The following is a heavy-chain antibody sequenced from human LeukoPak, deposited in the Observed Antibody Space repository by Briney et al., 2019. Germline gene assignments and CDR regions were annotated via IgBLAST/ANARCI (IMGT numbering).Heavy chain of an antibody. CDR1: GFTFSSYW. J-gene: IGHJ4*02. D-gene: IGHD1-7*01. CDR3: ARMNYVSSGWGAPFDG. CDR2: IKQDGSEK. Sequence: PGGSLRLSCAASGFTFSSYWMSWVRQAPGKGLEWVANIKQDGSEKYYVDSVKGRFTISRDNAKNSLYLQMNSLRAEDTAVYYCARMNYVSSGWGAPFDGWGQGTLVTVSS. V-gene: IGHV3-7*01.